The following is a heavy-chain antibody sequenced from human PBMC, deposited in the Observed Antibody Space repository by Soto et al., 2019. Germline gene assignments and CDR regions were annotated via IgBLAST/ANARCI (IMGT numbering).Heavy chain of an antibody. CDR2: IYYSGST. J-gene: IGHJ4*02. D-gene: IGHD2-2*01. Sequence: SETLSLTCTVSGGSISSYYWSWIRQPPGKGLEWIGYIYYSGSTNYNPSLKSRVTISVDTSKNQFSLKLSSVTAADTAVYYCARTTRVPAALGGPFDYWGQGTLVTVSS. CDR1: GGSISSYY. CDR3: ARTTRVPAALGGPFDY. V-gene: IGHV4-59*01.